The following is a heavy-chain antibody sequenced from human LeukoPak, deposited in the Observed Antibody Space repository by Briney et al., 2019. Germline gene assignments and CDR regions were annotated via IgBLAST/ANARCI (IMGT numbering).Heavy chain of an antibody. J-gene: IGHJ4*02. CDR3: ARAVKYRSGPLTDLLPYYFDY. V-gene: IGHV1-3*03. D-gene: IGHD6-19*01. CDR2: INPDNGYT. Sequence: ASVKVSCKASGYTFTNYAMHWVRQAPGQRLQWMGWINPDNGYTNYSQDFQGRLTITRDTSANTAYMELSSLRSDDMAVYYCARAVKYRSGPLTDLLPYYFDYWGQGTLVTVSS. CDR1: GYTFTNYA.